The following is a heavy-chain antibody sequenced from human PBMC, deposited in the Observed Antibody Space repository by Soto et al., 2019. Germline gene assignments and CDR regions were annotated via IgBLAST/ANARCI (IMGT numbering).Heavy chain of an antibody. D-gene: IGHD4-17*01. CDR1: GGSISSSSYY. CDR2: IYYSGST. J-gene: IGHJ4*02. V-gene: IGHV4-39*02. CDR3: ARDYGDVDY. Sequence: PSETLSLTCTVSGGSISSSSYYWGWIRQPPGKGLEWIGSIYYSGSTYYNPSLKSRVTISVDTSKNRFSLKLSSVTAADTAVYYCARDYGDVDYWGQGTLVTVSS.